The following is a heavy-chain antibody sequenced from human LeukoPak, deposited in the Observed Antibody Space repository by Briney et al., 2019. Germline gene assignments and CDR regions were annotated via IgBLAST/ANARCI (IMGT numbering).Heavy chain of an antibody. V-gene: IGHV3-30*18. Sequence: PGRSLRLSCAASGFTFSSYGMHWVRQAPGKGLEWVAVISYDGSNKYYADSVKGRFTISRDNSKNTLYLQMNSLRAEDTAVYYCAKFLKVITFGEAFDIWGQGTMVTVSS. CDR2: ISYDGSNK. CDR1: GFTFSSYG. CDR3: AKFLKVITFGEAFDI. J-gene: IGHJ3*02. D-gene: IGHD3-16*01.